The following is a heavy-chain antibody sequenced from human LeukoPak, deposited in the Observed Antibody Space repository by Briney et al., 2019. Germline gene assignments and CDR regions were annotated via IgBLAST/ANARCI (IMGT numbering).Heavy chain of an antibody. CDR2: IRYDGSNK. CDR3: ARRRGLELTYYYHMDV. CDR1: GFTFSSYG. Sequence: RGSLRLSCAASGFTFSSYGMHWVRQAPGKGLEWVAFIRYDGSNKYYADSVKGRFTISRDNSKNSLYLQMNSLRADDTAVYYCARRRGLELTYYYHMDVWGKGPRSPSP. J-gene: IGHJ6*03. V-gene: IGHV3-30*02. D-gene: IGHD1-7*01.